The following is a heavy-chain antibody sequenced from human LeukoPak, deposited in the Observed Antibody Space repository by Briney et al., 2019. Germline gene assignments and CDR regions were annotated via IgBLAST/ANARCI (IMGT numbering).Heavy chain of an antibody. CDR1: GFTFSTYG. V-gene: IGHV3-30*02. CDR2: IRYDGSNK. Sequence: PGGSLRLSCAASGFTFSTYGMDWVRQAPGKGLEWVAYIRYDGSNKNYADSVKGRFTISRDNSKNTLYLQMSSLGAEDTAVYYCAKVVTGYCSTTSCPFDSWGQGTLVTVSS. CDR3: AKVVTGYCSTTSCPFDS. D-gene: IGHD2-2*01. J-gene: IGHJ4*02.